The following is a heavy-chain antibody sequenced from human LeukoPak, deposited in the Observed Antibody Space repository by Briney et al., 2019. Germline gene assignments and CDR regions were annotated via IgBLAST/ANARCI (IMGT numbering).Heavy chain of an antibody. CDR2: IYYSGST. J-gene: IGHJ3*02. Sequence: PSETLSLTCTVSGGSISSYYWSWIRQPPGKGLEWIGYIYYSGSTNYNPSLKSRVTISVDTSKNQFSLKLSSVTAADTAVYYCARGGYSGGWYDAFDIWGQGTMVTVSS. CDR1: GGSISSYY. V-gene: IGHV4-59*01. CDR3: ARGGYSGGWYDAFDI. D-gene: IGHD6-19*01.